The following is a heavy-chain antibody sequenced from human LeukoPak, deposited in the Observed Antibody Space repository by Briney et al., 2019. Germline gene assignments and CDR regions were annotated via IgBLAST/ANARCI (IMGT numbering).Heavy chain of an antibody. D-gene: IGHD3-22*01. Sequence: GRSLRLSCAASGFTFSSYAMHWVRQVPGKGLEWVAVISYDGSNKYYADSVKGRFTISRDNSKNTLYLQMNSLRAEDTAVYYCARDRDYYDSSGYSDYWGQGTLVTVSS. CDR3: ARDRDYYDSSGYSDY. CDR1: GFTFSSYA. CDR2: ISYDGSNK. V-gene: IGHV3-30*04. J-gene: IGHJ4*02.